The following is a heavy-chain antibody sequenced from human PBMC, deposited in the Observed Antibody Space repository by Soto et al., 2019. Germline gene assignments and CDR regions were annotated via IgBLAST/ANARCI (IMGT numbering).Heavy chain of an antibody. CDR1: GYTFTSYG. CDR2: ISAYNGNT. Sequence: GASVKVSCKASGYTFTSYGISWVRQAPGQGLEWMGWISAYNGNTNYAQKLQGRVTMTTDTSTSTAYMELRSLRSDDTAVYYCAREVRGDLYFYGMDVWGQVTTVTVS. D-gene: IGHD3-10*01. V-gene: IGHV1-18*04. J-gene: IGHJ6*02. CDR3: AREVRGDLYFYGMDV.